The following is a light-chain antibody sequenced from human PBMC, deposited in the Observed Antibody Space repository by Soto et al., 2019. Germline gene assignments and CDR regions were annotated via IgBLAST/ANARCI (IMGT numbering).Light chain of an antibody. V-gene: IGKV3-20*01. J-gene: IGKJ5*01. CDR3: QQYGGSPIT. CDR1: QRLTTR. Sequence: IVLTQSPGTLSLSPGERVTLSCRASQRLTTRLAWYQHKPGQAPTLLMSGASNRASGVPVRFSGSGSGTDFTLTITRLEPEDFALYYCQQYGGSPITFGLGTRLEIK. CDR2: GAS.